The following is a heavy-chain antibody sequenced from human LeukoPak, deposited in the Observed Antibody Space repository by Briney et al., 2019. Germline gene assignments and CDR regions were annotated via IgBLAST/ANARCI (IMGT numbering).Heavy chain of an antibody. CDR1: GGSMSPYY. J-gene: IGHJ3*02. Sequence: TLSLTCTVSGGSMSPYYWNWIRQHPGKGLEWIGYIYYSGSTYYNPSLKSRVTISVDTSKNQFSLKLSSVTAADTAVYCCARVGGYDTLGAFDIWGQGTMVTVSS. CDR2: IYYSGST. D-gene: IGHD5-12*01. V-gene: IGHV4-31*03. CDR3: ARVGGYDTLGAFDI.